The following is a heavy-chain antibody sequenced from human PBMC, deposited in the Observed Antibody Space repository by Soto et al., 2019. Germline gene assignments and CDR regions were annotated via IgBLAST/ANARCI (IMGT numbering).Heavy chain of an antibody. CDR3: ARGTTTSAFSAMDV. V-gene: IGHV3-30-3*01. J-gene: IGHJ6*02. CDR2: ISYDGDNK. D-gene: IGHD1-1*01. CDR1: GFTFSYHA. Sequence: QVQLVESGGGVVQPGRSLRLSCAASGFTFSYHALNWVLQAPGKGLEWVAVISYDGDNKYIAGSVKGRFTISRDNSKNTVSLQMNSLRTEDTAMYFCARGTTTSAFSAMDVWGQGTTVTVSS.